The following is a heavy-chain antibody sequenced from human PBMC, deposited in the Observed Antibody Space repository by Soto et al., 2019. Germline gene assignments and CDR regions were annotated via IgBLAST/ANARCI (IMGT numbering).Heavy chain of an antibody. J-gene: IGHJ5*01. CDR1: GFTFSSYA. CDR2: ISGYFDNT. D-gene: IGHD3-3*01. V-gene: IGHV3-23*01. Sequence: GGSLRLSCAASGFTFSSYAMIWVRQSPVNGLEFVSSISGYFDNTYYADSVKGRFTISRYTSKNTLYLQMYSLRVYYTAVYYCAXNPHYDFWRGSPNWFDPWGQGTMVTVSS. CDR3: AXNPHYDFWRGSPNWFDP.